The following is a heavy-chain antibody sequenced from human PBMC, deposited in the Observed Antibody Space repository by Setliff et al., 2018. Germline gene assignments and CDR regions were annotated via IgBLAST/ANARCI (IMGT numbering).Heavy chain of an antibody. D-gene: IGHD3-22*01. CDR1: GGSFSGHY. V-gene: IGHV4-34*09. CDR3: ARTTYYYDSSGPLDY. J-gene: IGHJ4*02. CDR2: IYYSGST. Sequence: LSLTCAVYGGSFSGHYWSWIRQPPGKGLEWIGYIYYSGSTYYNPSLKSRVTISVDTSKNQFSLKLSSVTAADTAVYYCARTTYYYDSSGPLDYWGQGTLVTVSS.